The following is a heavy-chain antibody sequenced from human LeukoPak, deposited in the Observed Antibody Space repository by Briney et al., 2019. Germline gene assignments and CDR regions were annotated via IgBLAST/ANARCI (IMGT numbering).Heavy chain of an antibody. CDR1: GFTFSSYE. CDR3: ARVSSGWYNAY. CDR2: ISSSGSTI. Sequence: GGSLRLSCAASGFTFSSYEMNWVRQAPGKGLEWVPYISSSGSTIYYADSVKGRFTISRDNAKNSLYLQMNSLRAEDTAVYYCARVSSGWYNAYWGQGTLVTVSS. J-gene: IGHJ4*02. D-gene: IGHD6-19*01. V-gene: IGHV3-48*03.